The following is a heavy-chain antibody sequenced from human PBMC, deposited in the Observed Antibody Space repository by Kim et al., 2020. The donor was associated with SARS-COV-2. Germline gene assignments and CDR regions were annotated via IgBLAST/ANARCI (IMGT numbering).Heavy chain of an antibody. J-gene: IGHJ4*02. Sequence: ASVKVSCKASGYTFTSYAMNWVRQAPGQGLEWMGWINTNTGNPTYAQGFTGRFVFSLDTSVSTAYLQISSLKAGDTAVYYCARAGLLKRIAAAGIAVAGIDYWGQGTLVTVSS. CDR1: GYTFTSYA. D-gene: IGHD6-19*01. V-gene: IGHV7-4-1*02. CDR2: INTNTGNP. CDR3: ARAGLLKRIAAAGIAVAGIDY.